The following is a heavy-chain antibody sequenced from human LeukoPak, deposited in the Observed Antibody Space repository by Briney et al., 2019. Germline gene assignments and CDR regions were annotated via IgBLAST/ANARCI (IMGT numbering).Heavy chain of an antibody. D-gene: IGHD2-2*01. Sequence: PGGSLRLSCAASGFTFSSYDMHWVRHATGKGLEWVSAIGTAGDTYYPGSVKGRFTISRENAKNSLYLQMNSLRAEDTAVYYCARAVPAAIFAYGMDVWGQGTAATVSS. CDR2: IGTAGDT. CDR1: GFTFSSYD. V-gene: IGHV3-13*01. CDR3: ARAVPAAIFAYGMDV. J-gene: IGHJ6*02.